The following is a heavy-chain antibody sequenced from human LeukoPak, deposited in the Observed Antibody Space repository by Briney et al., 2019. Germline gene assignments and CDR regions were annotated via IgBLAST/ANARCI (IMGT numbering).Heavy chain of an antibody. CDR1: GFTFSTYW. CDR2: INTAGSST. CDR3: ARESYCSGGSCYSGRAFDI. Sequence: GSLRLCCAASGFTFSTYWMHWVRQAPAKGLVWVSRINTAGSSTYYADSVKGRFTISRDNAKNTLYLQMNSLRAEDTAVYYCARESYCSGGSCYSGRAFDIWGQGTMVTVSS. J-gene: IGHJ3*02. V-gene: IGHV3-74*01. D-gene: IGHD2-15*01.